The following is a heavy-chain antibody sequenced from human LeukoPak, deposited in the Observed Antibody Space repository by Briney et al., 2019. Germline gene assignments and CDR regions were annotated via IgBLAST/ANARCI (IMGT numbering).Heavy chain of an antibody. V-gene: IGHV1-18*01. CDR2: ISAYNGNT. D-gene: IGHD2-2*01. J-gene: IGHJ6*02. CDR1: GYTFTSYG. CDR3: ARVVDAVVPAAKHYYYCYGMDV. Sequence: ASVKVSCKASGYTFTSYGISWVRQAPGQGLEWMGWISAYNGNTNYAQKLQGRVTMTTDTSTSTAYMELRSLRSDDTAVYYCARVVDAVVPAAKHYYYCYGMDVWGQGTTVTVSS.